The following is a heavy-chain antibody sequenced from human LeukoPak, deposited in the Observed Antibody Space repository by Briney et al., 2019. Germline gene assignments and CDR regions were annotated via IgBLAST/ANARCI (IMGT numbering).Heavy chain of an antibody. V-gene: IGHV4-30-2*01. D-gene: IGHD6-6*01. J-gene: IGHJ4*02. Sequence: PSETLSLTCAVSGGSISSGGYSWSWIRQPPGKGLEWIGYIYHSGSTYYNPSLKSRVTISVDTSKNQFSLKLSSVTAADTAVYYCAREYSSLSDYWGQGTLVTVSS. CDR1: GGSISSGGYS. CDR3: AREYSSLSDY. CDR2: IYHSGST.